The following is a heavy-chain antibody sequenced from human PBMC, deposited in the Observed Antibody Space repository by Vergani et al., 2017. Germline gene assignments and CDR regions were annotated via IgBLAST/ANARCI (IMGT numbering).Heavy chain of an antibody. Sequence: QEQLVHSGSELKKPGASVKVSCKASGYSFNNYAIHWVRQAPGQGLEWMGWINPTTGNPTYARAFTGRFFFSLDTSISTAYLQIGSLKAEDTAVYFCARAKRGRLAVGATDSWGQGTLLTVSS. D-gene: IGHD6-19*01. V-gene: IGHV7-4-1*01. J-gene: IGHJ4*02. CDR2: INPTTGNP. CDR3: ARAKRGRLAVGATDS. CDR1: GYSFNNYA.